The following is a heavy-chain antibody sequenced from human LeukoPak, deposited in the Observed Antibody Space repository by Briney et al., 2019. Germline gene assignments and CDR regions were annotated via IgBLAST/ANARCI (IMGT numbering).Heavy chain of an antibody. J-gene: IGHJ5*02. CDR1: GFTFSSYT. D-gene: IGHD6-13*01. CDR3: ARDRARHQLVENWFDP. CDR2: ISYDGSNK. V-gene: IGHV3-30*04. Sequence: PGVSLRLSCAASGFTFSSYTMHWVRQAPGKGLEWVAVISYDGSNKYYTDSVKGRFTISRDNSKNTLDLQMNGLGPEDTAVYYCARDRARHQLVENWFDPWGQGTLVSVSS.